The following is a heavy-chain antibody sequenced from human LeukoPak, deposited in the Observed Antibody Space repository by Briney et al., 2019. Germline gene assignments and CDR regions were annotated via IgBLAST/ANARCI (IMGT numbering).Heavy chain of an antibody. Sequence: ASVKVSCKASGYTFSSYAIHWVGQAPGQRLEWMGWINAGTGNRKYSQKFQGRVTITRDTSANTAYMELSSLTSEDTALYYCARFDTTLGFDFWGQGTLVTVSS. CDR3: ARFDTTLGFDF. CDR2: INAGTGNR. CDR1: GYTFSSYA. D-gene: IGHD1-14*01. J-gene: IGHJ4*02. V-gene: IGHV1-3*01.